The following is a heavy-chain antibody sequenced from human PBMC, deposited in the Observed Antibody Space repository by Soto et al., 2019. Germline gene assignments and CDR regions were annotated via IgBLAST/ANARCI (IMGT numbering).Heavy chain of an antibody. V-gene: IGHV1-18*01. J-gene: IGHJ3*02. CDR3: ARDPGGDLWELLSSHDAFDI. CDR1: GYTFTSYG. D-gene: IGHD1-26*01. Sequence: ASVKVSCKASGYTFTSYGISWVRQAPGQGLEWMGWISAYNGNTNYAQKLQGRVTMTTDTSTSTAYMELRSLRSDDTAVYYCARDPGGDLWELLSSHDAFDIWGQGTMVTVSS. CDR2: ISAYNGNT.